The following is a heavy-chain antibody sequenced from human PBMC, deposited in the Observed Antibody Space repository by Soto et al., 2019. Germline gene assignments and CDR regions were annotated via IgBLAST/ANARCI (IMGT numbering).Heavy chain of an antibody. CDR1: GFTFSSYG. D-gene: IGHD5-12*01. V-gene: IGHV3-30*18. CDR3: AKDVGWLHYYGMDV. Sequence: QVQLVESGGGVVQPGRSLRLSCAASGFTFSSYGMHWVRQAPGKGLEWVAVISYDGSNKYYADSVKCRFTISRDKSKNTLYLQMNSLRAEDAAVYYCAKDVGWLHYYGMDVWGQGTTVTVSS. CDR2: ISYDGSNK. J-gene: IGHJ6*02.